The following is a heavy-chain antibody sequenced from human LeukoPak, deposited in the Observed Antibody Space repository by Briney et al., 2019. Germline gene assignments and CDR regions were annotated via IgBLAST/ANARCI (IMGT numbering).Heavy chain of an antibody. J-gene: IGHJ4*02. V-gene: IGHV4-31*03. CDR2: IYYTGTT. D-gene: IGHD6-6*01. CDR3: ARDGSSSKAYYFDY. Sequence: PSETLSLTCTVSGDSISSGGYYWSWIRQHPGKGLEWIGCIYYTGTTYYNTSLQSRVTISVDTSKNQISLKLSSVTAADTAVYYCARDGSSSKAYYFDYWGQGTLVTVSS. CDR1: GDSISSGGYY.